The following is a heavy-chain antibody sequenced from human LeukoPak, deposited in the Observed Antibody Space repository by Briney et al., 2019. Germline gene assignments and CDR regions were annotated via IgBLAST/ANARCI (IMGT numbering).Heavy chain of an antibody. D-gene: IGHD5-24*01. J-gene: IGHJ4*02. CDR2: IYPGDSDT. CDR1: GYSFTSYW. CDR3: ARHGRGGRDGYNFGY. Sequence: GESLKISCKGSGYSFTSYWIGWVRQMPGKGLEWMGIIYPGDSDTRYSPSFQGQVTISADKSISTAYPQWSSLKASDTAMYYCARHGRGGRDGYNFGYWGQGTLVTVSS. V-gene: IGHV5-51*01.